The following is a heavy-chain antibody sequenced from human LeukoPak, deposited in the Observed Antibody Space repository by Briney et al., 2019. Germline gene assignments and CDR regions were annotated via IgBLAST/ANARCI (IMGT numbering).Heavy chain of an antibody. D-gene: IGHD2-2*01. Sequence: GGSLRLSCAAYGFTFSSYWMSWVRQAPGKGLEWVANIKQDGSEKYYVDSVKGRFTISRDNDKNSLYLQMNSLRAEDTAVYYCAREGDIVVVPAAPGDVWGKGTTVTVSS. V-gene: IGHV3-7*01. J-gene: IGHJ6*04. CDR1: GFTFSSYW. CDR3: AREGDIVVVPAAPGDV. CDR2: IKQDGSEK.